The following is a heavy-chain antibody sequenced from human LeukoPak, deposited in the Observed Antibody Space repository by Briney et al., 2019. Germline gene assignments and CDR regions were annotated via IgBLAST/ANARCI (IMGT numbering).Heavy chain of an antibody. CDR1: GFTFRNAW. Sequence: KPGGSLRLSCAASGFTFRNAWMSWVRQAPGKGLEWVGLIKSKTDGGTTDYAAPVKGRFTISRDDSKNTLFLQVNGLKTEDTAVYYCTTGDRYCTGGSCYPVQPYWGQGTLVTVSS. CDR3: TTGDRYCTGGSCYPVQPY. D-gene: IGHD2-15*01. J-gene: IGHJ4*02. CDR2: IKSKTDGGTT. V-gene: IGHV3-15*01.